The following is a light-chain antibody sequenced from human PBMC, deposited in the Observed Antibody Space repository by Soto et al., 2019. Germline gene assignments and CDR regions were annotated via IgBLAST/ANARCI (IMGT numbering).Light chain of an antibody. J-gene: IGKJ3*01. CDR2: GAS. CDR1: QRVSSSY. Sequence: EIVLTQSPGTLSLSPGERATLSCRASQRVSSSYLAWYQQKPGQAPSLLIYGASSRATGIPDRFSGSGSGTDFTLTIRRLEPEDFAVYYWQQYGSSPVTFGPGTKVDIK. CDR3: QQYGSSPVT. V-gene: IGKV3-20*01.